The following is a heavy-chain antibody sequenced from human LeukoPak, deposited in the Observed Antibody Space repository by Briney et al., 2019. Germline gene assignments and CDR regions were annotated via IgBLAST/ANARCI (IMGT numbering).Heavy chain of an antibody. CDR3: ARPGGYRTRYYFDY. CDR2: INSDGSST. D-gene: IGHD5-12*01. CDR1: GFTFSSYW. J-gene: IGHJ4*02. Sequence: SGGSLRLSCAASGFTFSSYWMHWVRQAPEKGLVWVSRINSDGSSTSYADSVKGRFTISRDNAKNTLYLQMNSLRAEDTAVYYCARPGGYRTRYYFDYWGQGTLVTVSS. V-gene: IGHV3-74*01.